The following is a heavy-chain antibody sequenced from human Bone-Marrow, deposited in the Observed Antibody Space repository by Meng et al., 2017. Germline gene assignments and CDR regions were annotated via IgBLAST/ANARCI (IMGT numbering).Heavy chain of an antibody. J-gene: IGHJ2*01. D-gene: IGHD3-10*01. CDR3: ARTGEFQLGFDL. CDR1: GFTFSDYY. V-gene: IGHV3-11*04. CDR2: ISSSGSTI. Sequence: VLRVGSWGGFVKPGGSLRLSFAASGFTFSDYYMSWIRQAPGKGLEWVSYISSSGSTIYYADSVKGRFTISRDSAKNSLYLQMNSLRAEDTAVYYCARTGEFQLGFDLWGRGTLVTVSS.